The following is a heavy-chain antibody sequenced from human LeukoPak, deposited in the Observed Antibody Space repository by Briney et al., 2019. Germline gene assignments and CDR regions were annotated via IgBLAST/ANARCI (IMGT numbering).Heavy chain of an antibody. V-gene: IGHV4-61*02. CDR1: GGSISSGSYY. CDR3: ARSSSGWYEDY. Sequence: PSETLSLTCTVSGGSISSGSYYWSWIRQPAGKGLEWIGRIYTSGSTNYNPSLKSRVTISADTSKNQFSLKLSSVTAADTAVYYCARSSSGWYEDYWGQGTLVTVSS. D-gene: IGHD6-19*01. CDR2: IYTSGST. J-gene: IGHJ4*02.